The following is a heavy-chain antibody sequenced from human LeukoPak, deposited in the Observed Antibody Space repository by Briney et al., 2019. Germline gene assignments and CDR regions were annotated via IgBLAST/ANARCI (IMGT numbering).Heavy chain of an antibody. CDR3: ARDLGQYYDTSDNWFDP. CDR2: ISSSGSSI. V-gene: IGHV3-48*03. J-gene: IGHJ5*02. D-gene: IGHD3-22*01. Sequence: PWGSLRLSCAASGFTFSSYEMNWVRQAPGKGLEWVSYISSSGSSIYYADSVKGRFTISRDNAKNTLNLQMNSLRAEDTAVYYCARDLGQYYDTSDNWFDPWGQGTLVTVSS. CDR1: GFTFSSYE.